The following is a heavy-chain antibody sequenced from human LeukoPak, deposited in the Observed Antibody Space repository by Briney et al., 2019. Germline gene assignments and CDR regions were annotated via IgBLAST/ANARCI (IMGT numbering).Heavy chain of an antibody. Sequence: PGGSLRLSCTASGFTLRNYWMHWVRQVPGKRLVWVSRISGDGSVTNYADSVQGRFTISRDNAKNILYLQINSLRSEDTAVYYCARYSSSSGGAANYLDYWGHGTLVTVSS. CDR3: ARYSSSSGGAANYLDY. CDR2: ISGDGSVT. CDR1: GFTLRNYW. D-gene: IGHD6-6*01. J-gene: IGHJ4*01. V-gene: IGHV3-74*01.